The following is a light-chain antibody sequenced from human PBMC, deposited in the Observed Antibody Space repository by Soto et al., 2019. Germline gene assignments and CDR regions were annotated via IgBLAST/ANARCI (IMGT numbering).Light chain of an antibody. CDR2: SNN. CDR1: SSNIGSST. Sequence: QSVLTQPPSASGTPGQRVTISCSGSSSNIGSSTVNWYQHLPGTAPKLLIYSNNARSSGVPDRFSGSKSGTSASLAISGLQSEDEADYYCAACDDSLNGVEFGGGTKLTVL. CDR3: AACDDSLNGVE. V-gene: IGLV1-44*01. J-gene: IGLJ2*01.